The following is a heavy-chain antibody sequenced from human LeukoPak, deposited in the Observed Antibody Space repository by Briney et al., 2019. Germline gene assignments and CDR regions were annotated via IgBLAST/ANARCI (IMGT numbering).Heavy chain of an antibody. CDR1: GFTFDDYG. J-gene: IGHJ4*02. V-gene: IGHV3-20*04. Sequence: GGSLRLSCAASGFTFDDYGMSWVRQAPGKGLEWVSGINWNGGSTGYADSVKGRFTISRDNAKNSLYLQMNSLRAEDTALYYCARGLYPVYYDSSGTPGPYYFDYWGQGTLVTVSS. CDR2: INWNGGST. CDR3: ARGLYPVYYDSSGTPGPYYFDY. D-gene: IGHD3-22*01.